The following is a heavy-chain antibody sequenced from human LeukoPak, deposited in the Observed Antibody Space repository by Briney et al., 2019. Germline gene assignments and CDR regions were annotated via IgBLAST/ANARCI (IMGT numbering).Heavy chain of an antibody. D-gene: IGHD6-19*01. CDR2: ISSDGRIT. V-gene: IGHV3-64*01. CDR3: ARVSGWYWFDK. Sequence: PGGSLRLSCSASGYTFSTYAMHWVRQAPGKGLEYVSAISSDGRITYYANSVKGRFTISRDNSKNTLYLQMGSLRVEDMAVYYCARVSGWYWFDKWGQGTLLTVSS. CDR1: GYTFSTYA. J-gene: IGHJ4*02.